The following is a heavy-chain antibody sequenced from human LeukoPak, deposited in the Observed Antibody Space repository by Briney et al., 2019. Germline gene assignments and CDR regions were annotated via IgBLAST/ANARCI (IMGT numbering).Heavy chain of an antibody. D-gene: IGHD3-22*01. CDR3: ARSRYDGSGYYGIIDY. CDR2: INSDGSST. Sequence: GRSLRLSCAASGFTFSSYWMHWVRQAPGKGLVWVSRINSDGSSTSYADSVKGRFTISRDNAKNTLYLQMNSLRAEDTAVYYCARSRYDGSGYYGIIDYWGQGTLVTVSS. CDR1: GFTFSSYW. V-gene: IGHV3-74*01. J-gene: IGHJ4*02.